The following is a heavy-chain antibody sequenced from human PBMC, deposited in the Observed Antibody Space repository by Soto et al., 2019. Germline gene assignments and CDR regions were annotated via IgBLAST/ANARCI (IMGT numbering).Heavy chain of an antibody. CDR2: IKSKTDVGTT. J-gene: IGHJ4*02. V-gene: IGHV3-15*01. D-gene: IGHD3-10*01. Sequence: GGSLRLSGAASGFTFSNAWMSWVRQAPGKGLEWVGRIKSKTDVGTTDYAAPVKGRFTISRDDSKNTLYLQMNSLKTGDTAVYYCTTDGIYYGSGSYSYYFDYWGQGTLVTVSS. CDR3: TTDGIYYGSGSYSYYFDY. CDR1: GFTFSNAW.